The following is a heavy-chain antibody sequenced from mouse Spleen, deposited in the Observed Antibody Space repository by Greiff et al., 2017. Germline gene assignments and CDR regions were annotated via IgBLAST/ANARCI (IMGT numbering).Heavy chain of an antibody. Sequence: VKLVESGAELVRPGASVKLSCKASGYTFTDYYINWVKQRPGQGLEWIARIYPGSGNTYYNEKFKGKATLTAEKSSSTAYMQLSSLTSEDSAVYFCARLNSYYSYDVYWYFDVWGAGTTVTVSS. CDR2: IYPGSGNT. D-gene: IGHD2-12*01. CDR3: ARLNSYYSYDVYWYFDV. J-gene: IGHJ1*01. CDR1: GYTFTDYY. V-gene: IGHV1-76*01.